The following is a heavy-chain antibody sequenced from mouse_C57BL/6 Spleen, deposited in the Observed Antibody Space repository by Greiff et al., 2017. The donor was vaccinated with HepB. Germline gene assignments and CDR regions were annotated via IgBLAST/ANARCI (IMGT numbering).Heavy chain of an antibody. CDR3: GYDGYSY. CDR2: IYPSSGNT. V-gene: IGHV1-81*01. D-gene: IGHD2-3*01. Sequence: VHLVESGAELARPGASVKLSCKASGYTFTSYGISWVKQRTGQGLEWIGEIYPSSGNTYYNEKFKGKATLTADKSSSTAYMELRSLTSEDSAVYFCGYDGYSYWGQGTTLTVAS. CDR1: GYTFTSYG. J-gene: IGHJ2*01.